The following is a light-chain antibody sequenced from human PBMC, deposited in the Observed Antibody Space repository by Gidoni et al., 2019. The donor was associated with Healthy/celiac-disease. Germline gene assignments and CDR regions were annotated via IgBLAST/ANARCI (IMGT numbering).Light chain of an antibody. J-gene: IGKJ2*01. CDR1: QSVSSY. Sequence: EIVLTQSLATLSLSPGERATLSCRASQSVSSYLAWYQQKPGQAPRLLIYYASNRSTGIPARFSGSGSGTDFTLTISSLEPEDFAVYYCQQRSNWPPYTFXQXTKLEIK. CDR3: QQRSNWPPYT. V-gene: IGKV3-11*01. CDR2: YAS.